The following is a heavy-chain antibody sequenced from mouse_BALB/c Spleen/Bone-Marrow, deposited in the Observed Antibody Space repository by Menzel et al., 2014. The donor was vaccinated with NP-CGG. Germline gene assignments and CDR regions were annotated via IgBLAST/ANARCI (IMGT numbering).Heavy chain of an antibody. Sequence: VQLQQSGAELVKPGASVKLSCTASGFNIKDTYMHWVKQRPEQGLEWNGRIDPANGNTKYDPKFQGKATITADTSSNTAYLQLSSLTSEDTAVYYCARGRTTVVSDYWGQGTSLTVSS. CDR3: ARGRTTVVSDY. V-gene: IGHV14-3*02. D-gene: IGHD1-1*01. CDR2: IDPANGNT. J-gene: IGHJ2*02. CDR1: GFNIKDTY.